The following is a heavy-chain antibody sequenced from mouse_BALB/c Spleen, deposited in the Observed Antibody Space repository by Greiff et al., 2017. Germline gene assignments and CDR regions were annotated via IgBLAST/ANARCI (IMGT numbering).Heavy chain of an antibody. CDR1: VYSFTSYY. V-gene: IGHV1S135*01. D-gene: IGHD2-2*01. CDR2: IDPFNGGT. Sequence: VQLKQSGPELMKPGASVKISCKASVYSFTSYYMHWVKQSHGKSLEWIGYIDPFNGGTSYNQKFKGKATLTVDKSSSTAYMHLSSLTSEDSAVYYCARVRDGYDPLDYWGQGTTLTVSP. J-gene: IGHJ2*01. CDR3: ARVRDGYDPLDY.